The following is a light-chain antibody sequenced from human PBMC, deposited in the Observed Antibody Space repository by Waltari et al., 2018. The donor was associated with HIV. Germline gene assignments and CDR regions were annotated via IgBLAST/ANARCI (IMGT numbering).Light chain of an antibody. V-gene: IGKV2-28*01. CDR1: QSPLHSNGDNY. J-gene: IGKJ3*01. CDR3: MQARQSTFT. CDR2: LGS. Sequence: DVVMTQSPISLYVSPGASASISCRSSQSPLHSNGDNYLDWYFQKPGQSPQLLIYLGSIRAPGVPDRFSSAGSGTDFTLRISRVEPEDVGVYYCMQARQSTFTFGPGTKIEI.